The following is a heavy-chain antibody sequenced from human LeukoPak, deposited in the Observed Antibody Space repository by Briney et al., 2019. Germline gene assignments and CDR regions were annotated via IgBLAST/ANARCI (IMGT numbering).Heavy chain of an antibody. V-gene: IGHV4-30-4*01. J-gene: IGHJ3*02. CDR3: ARDWRPDAFDI. CDR1: GGSISSGDYY. CDR2: IYYSGST. Sequence: SQTLSLTCTVSGGSISSGDYYWSWIRQPPGNGLEWVGYIYYSGSTYYNPSLKSRVTISVDTSKNQFSLKLSSVTAADTAVYYCARDWRPDAFDIWGQGTMVTVSS. D-gene: IGHD6-6*01.